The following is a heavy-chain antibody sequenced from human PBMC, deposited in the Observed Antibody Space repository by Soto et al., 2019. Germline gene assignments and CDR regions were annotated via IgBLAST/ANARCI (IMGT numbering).Heavy chain of an antibody. D-gene: IGHD2-2*01. V-gene: IGHV4-31*03. CDR3: AREFTYCPSTRCYAAY. J-gene: IGHJ4*02. Sequence: SETLSLTCSVSGGSVSSGGYYWSWIRQHPGKGLEWIGYISYSGSTYYNPSLQSRLTISVDTSKNQFSLKLSSVTAADTAVYYCAREFTYCPSTRCYAAYWVPGTLVTVSS. CDR1: GGSVSSGGYY. CDR2: ISYSGST.